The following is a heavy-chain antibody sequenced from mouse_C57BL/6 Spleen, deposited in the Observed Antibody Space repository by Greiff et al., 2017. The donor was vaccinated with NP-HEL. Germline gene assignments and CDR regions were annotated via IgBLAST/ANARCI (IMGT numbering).Heavy chain of an antibody. V-gene: IGHV5-9*01. CDR1: GFTFSSYS. J-gene: IGHJ2*01. CDR3: ARHPLYSNYFDY. CDR2: ISGGGGNT. D-gene: IGHD2-5*01. Sequence: EVQGVESGGGLVKPGGSLKLSCAASGFTFSSYSMSWVRQTPEKRLEWVATISGGGGNTYYPDSVKGRFTFSSDNAKNTLYLRMSSLRSEDTALYCCARHPLYSNYFDYWGQGTTLTVSS.